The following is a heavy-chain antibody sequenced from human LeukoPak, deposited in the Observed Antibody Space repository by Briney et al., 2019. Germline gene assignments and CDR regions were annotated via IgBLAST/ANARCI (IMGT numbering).Heavy chain of an antibody. Sequence: GASVKVSCKASGYTFTGYYMHWVRQAPGQGLEWMGWISAYNGNTNYAQKLQGRVTMTTDTSTSTAYMELRSLRSDDTAVYYCARDRAWAHSSGWYRRPMDVWGKGTTVTVSS. J-gene: IGHJ6*03. CDR3: ARDRAWAHSSGWYRRPMDV. V-gene: IGHV1-18*04. CDR1: GYTFTGYY. CDR2: ISAYNGNT. D-gene: IGHD6-19*01.